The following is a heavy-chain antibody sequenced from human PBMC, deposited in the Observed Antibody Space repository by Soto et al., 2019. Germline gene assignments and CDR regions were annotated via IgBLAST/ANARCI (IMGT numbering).Heavy chain of an antibody. Sequence: QVQLVQSGAEVKKPGSSVKVSCNASGGTFSSYAISWVRQAPGQGLEWMGGIIPIFGTANYAQKFQGRVTITADESTSTAYMELSSLRSEDTAVYYCGRSWYYYYGMDVWGQGTTVTVSS. D-gene: IGHD6-13*01. J-gene: IGHJ6*02. CDR3: GRSWYYYYGMDV. V-gene: IGHV1-69*01. CDR2: IIPIFGTA. CDR1: GGTFSSYA.